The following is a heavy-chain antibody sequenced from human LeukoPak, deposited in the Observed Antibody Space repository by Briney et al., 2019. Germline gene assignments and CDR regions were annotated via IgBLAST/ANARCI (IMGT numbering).Heavy chain of an antibody. V-gene: IGHV3-23*01. Sequence: GGSLRLSCAASGFTFSSYAMSWVRQAPGKGLEWVSAISGSGGSTYYADSVKGRFTISRDNSKNTLYLQMNSLRAEDTAVYYCAKAQFLGYSNSYYFDYWGQGTLVTASS. D-gene: IGHD4-11*01. CDR3: AKAQFLGYSNSYYFDY. CDR1: GFTFSSYA. J-gene: IGHJ4*02. CDR2: ISGSGGST.